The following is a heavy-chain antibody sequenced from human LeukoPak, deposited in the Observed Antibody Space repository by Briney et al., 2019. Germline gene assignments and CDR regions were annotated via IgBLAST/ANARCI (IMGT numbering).Heavy chain of an antibody. CDR2: IYYSGST. J-gene: IGHJ4*02. V-gene: IGHV4-59*12. D-gene: IGHD2-2*01. Sequence: PSETLSLTCTVSGGSISSYYWSWIRQPPGKGLEWIGYIYYSGSTNYNPSLKSRVTISVDTTKNQVSLKLSSVTAADTAVYYCARGSRSWNFDYWGQGTLVTVSS. CDR1: GGSISSYY. CDR3: ARGSRSWNFDY.